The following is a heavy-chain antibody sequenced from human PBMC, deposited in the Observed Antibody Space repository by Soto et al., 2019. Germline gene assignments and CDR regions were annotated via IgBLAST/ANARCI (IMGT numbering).Heavy chain of an antibody. CDR3: GREGGDSRHVDFDY. CDR2: ISSSSSYI. Sequence: PGGSLRLSCAASGFTFSSYSMNWVRQAPGKGLEWVSSISSSSSYIYYADSVKGRFTISRDNAKNSLYLQMNSLRAEDTAVYYCGREGGDSRHVDFDYWGQGTLVTVST. D-gene: IGHD2-21*01. V-gene: IGHV3-21*01. CDR1: GFTFSSYS. J-gene: IGHJ4*02.